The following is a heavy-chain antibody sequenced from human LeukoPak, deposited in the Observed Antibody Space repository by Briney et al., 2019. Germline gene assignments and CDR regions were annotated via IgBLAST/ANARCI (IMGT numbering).Heavy chain of an antibody. J-gene: IGHJ5*02. V-gene: IGHV4-59*12. Sequence: KTSETLSLTCTVSGGSISSYYWSWIRQPPGKGLEWIGYIYYSGSTNYNPSLKSRVTISVDTSKNQFSLKLRSVTAADTAVYYCARLLLWFGELSWFDPWGQGTLVTVSS. CDR3: ARLLLWFGELSWFDP. CDR2: IYYSGST. D-gene: IGHD3-10*01. CDR1: GGSISSYY.